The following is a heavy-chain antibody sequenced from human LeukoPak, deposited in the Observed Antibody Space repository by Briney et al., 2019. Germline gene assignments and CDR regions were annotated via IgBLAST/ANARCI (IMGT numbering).Heavy chain of an antibody. CDR3: ARDRGIAARPSWFDP. Sequence: SVKVSCKASGGTFISYAISWVRQAPGQGLEWMGGIIPIFGAANYAQKFQGRVTITADESTSTAYMELRSLRSDDTAVYYCARDRGIAARPSWFDPWGQGTLVTVSS. J-gene: IGHJ5*02. CDR1: GGTFISYA. V-gene: IGHV1-69*13. D-gene: IGHD6-6*01. CDR2: IIPIFGAA.